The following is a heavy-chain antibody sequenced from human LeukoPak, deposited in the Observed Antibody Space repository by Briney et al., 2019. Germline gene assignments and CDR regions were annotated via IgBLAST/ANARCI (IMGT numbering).Heavy chain of an antibody. CDR2: INHSRST. CDR3: ARAGFARPPLRGTPFDY. Sequence: SETLSLTCAVYGVSFSDYYWSWIRQPPGKGREWIGEINHSRSTNYNPSLKSRVTISVDTSKNQFSLNLSSVTAADTAVYYCARAGFARPPLRGTPFDYWGQGTLVTVSS. D-gene: IGHD1-1*01. J-gene: IGHJ4*02. V-gene: IGHV4-34*01. CDR1: GVSFSDYY.